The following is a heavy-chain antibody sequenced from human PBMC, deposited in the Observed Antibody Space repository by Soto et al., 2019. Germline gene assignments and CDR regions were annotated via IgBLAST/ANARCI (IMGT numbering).Heavy chain of an antibody. Sequence: SQTLSGTCTGPGGSISSGDYYWSWIRQPPGKGLEWIGYIYDSGSTYYNASLKSRVTISLDTSRNQFSLKLTSVSAADTAVYYCARGGNYYGLRVWGQGTTVPVSS. CDR2: IYDSGST. J-gene: IGHJ6*02. V-gene: IGHV4-30-4*01. CDR3: ARGGNYYGLRV. CDR1: GGSISSGDYY.